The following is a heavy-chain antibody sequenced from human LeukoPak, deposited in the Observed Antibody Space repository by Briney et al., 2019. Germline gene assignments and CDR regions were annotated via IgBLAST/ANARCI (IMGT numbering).Heavy chain of an antibody. CDR3: AGDCSSTSCYSDAFDI. CDR2: INPNSGGT. CDR1: GYTFTGYY. Sequence: ASVKVSCKASGYTFTGYYMHWVRQAPGQGLEWMGWINPNSGGTNYAQKFQGRVTMTRDTSISTAYMELSRLRSDDTAVYYCAGDCSSTSCYSDAFDIWGQGTMVTVSS. V-gene: IGHV1-2*02. J-gene: IGHJ3*02. D-gene: IGHD2-2*01.